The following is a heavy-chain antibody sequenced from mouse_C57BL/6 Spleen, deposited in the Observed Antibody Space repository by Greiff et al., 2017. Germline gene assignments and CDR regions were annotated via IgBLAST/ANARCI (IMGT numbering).Heavy chain of an antibody. CDR1: GFTFSDYG. D-gene: IGHD1-1*01. J-gene: IGHJ1*03. CDR3: ARDYYGSSYDFDV. V-gene: IGHV5-17*01. CDR2: ISSGSSTI. Sequence: DVHLVESGGGLVKPGGSLKLSCAASGFTFSDYGMHWVRQAPEKGLEWVAYISSGSSTIYYADTVKGRFTISRDNAKNTLFLQMTSLRSEDTAMYYCARDYYGSSYDFDVWGTGTTVTVSS.